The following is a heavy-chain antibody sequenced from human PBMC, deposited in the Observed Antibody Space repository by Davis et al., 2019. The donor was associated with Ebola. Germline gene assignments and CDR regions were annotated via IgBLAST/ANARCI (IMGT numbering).Heavy chain of an antibody. CDR2: LSASGGGK. Sequence: GGSLRLSCVDSGFTFTYAWMNWVRQAPGKGLEWVSLLSASGGGKYYADSVRGRFTISRDTSKNTMYLEMNSLRADDTAIYYCAKDPYGGASRPYSYYYMDVWGKGTTVTVSS. CDR1: GFTFTYAW. V-gene: IGHV3-23*01. J-gene: IGHJ6*03. CDR3: AKDPYGGASRPYSYYYMDV. D-gene: IGHD4-17*01.